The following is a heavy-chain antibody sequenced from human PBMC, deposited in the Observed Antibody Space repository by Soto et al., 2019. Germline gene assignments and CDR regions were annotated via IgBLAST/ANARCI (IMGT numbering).Heavy chain of an antibody. CDR1: GFSLSTSGVG. J-gene: IGHJ4*02. V-gene: IGHV2-5*02. CDR2: IYWDDDK. CDR3: AQRPSWQDYYGSGSYFAFDY. D-gene: IGHD3-10*01. Sequence: SGPTLVNPTQTLTLTCTFSGFSLSTSGVGVGWIRQPPGKALEWLALIYWDDDKRYSPSLKSRLTITKDTSKNQVVLTMTNMDPVDTATYYCAQRPSWQDYYGSGSYFAFDYWGQGTLVTVSS.